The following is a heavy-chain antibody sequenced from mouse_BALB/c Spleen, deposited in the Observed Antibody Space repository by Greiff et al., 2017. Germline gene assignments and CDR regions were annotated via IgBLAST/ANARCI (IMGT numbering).Heavy chain of an antibody. Sequence: DVKLVESGGGLVKPGGSLKLSCAASGFTFSSFGMHWVRQAPEEGLEWVAYISSGSSTIYYADTVKGRFTITRDNPKNTLFLQLTSLRSEDTAMDYCASGGNYAMDYWGQGTSVTVSS. CDR2: ISSGSSTI. D-gene: IGHD1-1*02. CDR3: ASGGNYAMDY. J-gene: IGHJ4*01. CDR1: GFTFSSFG. V-gene: IGHV5-17*02.